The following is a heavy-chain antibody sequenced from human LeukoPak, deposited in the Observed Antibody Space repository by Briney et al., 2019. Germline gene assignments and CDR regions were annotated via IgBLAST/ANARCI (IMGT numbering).Heavy chain of an antibody. V-gene: IGHV4-4*07. CDR1: GGSISYFY. J-gene: IGHJ6*03. CDR3: ARVRGSSGSYEYYHYMDV. CDR2: IYASGST. Sequence: SETLSLTCTVSGGSISYFYWSWIRQPAGKGLEWIGRIYASGSTNYNPSLKSRVTMSVDTSKKQFSLKLSSVTAADTAVYYCARVRGSSGSYEYYHYMDVWGKGTTVTISS. D-gene: IGHD1-26*01.